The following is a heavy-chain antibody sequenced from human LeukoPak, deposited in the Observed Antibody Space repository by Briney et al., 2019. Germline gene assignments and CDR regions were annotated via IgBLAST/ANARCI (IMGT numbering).Heavy chain of an antibody. CDR2: ISGSGGST. V-gene: IGHV3-23*01. CDR1: GFTFSSYA. Sequence: GGSLSLSCAASGFTFSSYAMSWVRQPPGKGLDWVSSISGSGGSTYYADSVKGRSTISRDNSTNTVYLQLNSVTAEDTAIYYCAKVYSPVPIFGSGSHNAFDVWGQGTLVTVNS. J-gene: IGHJ3*01. D-gene: IGHD3-10*01. CDR3: AKVYSPVPIFGSGSHNAFDV.